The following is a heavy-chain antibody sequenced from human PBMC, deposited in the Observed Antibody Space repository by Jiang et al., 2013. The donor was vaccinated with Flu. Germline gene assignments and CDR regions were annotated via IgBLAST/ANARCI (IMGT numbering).Heavy chain of an antibody. CDR2: VYQSGRT. V-gene: IGHV4-38-2*02. J-gene: IGHJ5*02. D-gene: IGHD3-10*01. CDR1: GYSIRSGHY. Sequence: TLSLNCSVSGYSIRSGHYWDWIRQPPGKGLEWIGSVYQSGRTYYSSSLQSRVTISVDTARNQFSLKLSSVTAADTAVYFCARALRRIIRGVFIHWFDPWGQGT. CDR3: ARALRRIIRGVFIHWFDP.